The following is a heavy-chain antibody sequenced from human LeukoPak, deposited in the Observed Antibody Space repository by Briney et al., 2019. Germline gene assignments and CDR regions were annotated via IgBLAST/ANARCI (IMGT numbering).Heavy chain of an antibody. CDR1: GYTFTGYY. V-gene: IGHV1-2*02. D-gene: IGHD6-13*01. J-gene: IGHJ4*02. Sequence: GASVKVSCKASGYTFTGYYMHWVRQAPGQGLEWMGWINPNSGGTNYAQKFQGRVTMTRDTSISTAYMELSRLRSDDTAVYYCARVRGIAAAGTCFDYWGQGTLVTVSS. CDR3: ARVRGIAAAGTCFDY. CDR2: INPNSGGT.